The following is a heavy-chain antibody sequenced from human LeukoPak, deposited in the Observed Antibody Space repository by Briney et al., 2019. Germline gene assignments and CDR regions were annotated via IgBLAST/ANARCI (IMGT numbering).Heavy chain of an antibody. CDR1: GFTFSSYA. J-gene: IGHJ3*02. D-gene: IGHD3-22*01. CDR2: ISGSGGST. CDR3: AKDRPSPYYYDSSAFDAFDI. V-gene: IGHV3-23*01. Sequence: GGSLRLSCAASGFTFSSYAMSWVRQAPGKGLEWVSGISGSGGSTYYADSVKGRFTISRDNSKNTLYLQMNSLRAEDTAVYYCAKDRPSPYYYDSSAFDAFDIWGQGTMVTVSS.